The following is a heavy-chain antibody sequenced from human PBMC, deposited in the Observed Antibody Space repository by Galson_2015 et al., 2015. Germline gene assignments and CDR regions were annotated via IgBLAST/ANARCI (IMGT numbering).Heavy chain of an antibody. CDR2: IYSGGST. D-gene: IGHD6-13*01. CDR1: GFTVSSNY. Sequence: SLRLSCAASGFTVSSNYMSWVRQAPGKGLEWVSVIYSGGSTYYADSVKGRFTISRDNSKNTLYLQMNSLRAEDTAVYYCARRLIAAAGRSFDYWGQGTLVTVSS. V-gene: IGHV3-53*01. CDR3: ARRLIAAAGRSFDY. J-gene: IGHJ4*02.